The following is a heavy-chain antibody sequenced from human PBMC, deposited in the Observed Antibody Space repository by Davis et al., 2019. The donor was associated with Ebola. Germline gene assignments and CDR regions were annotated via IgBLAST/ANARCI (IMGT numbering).Heavy chain of an antibody. Sequence: GESLKISCSASGFTFSSYAMHWVRQAPGKGLECVSYISTSGGTIYYADSVKGRFTISRDNAKSSLYLQMNSLRAEDTAVYYCARDRDPDYDIMIGYSPIDYWGQGALVTVSS. CDR2: ISTSGGTI. V-gene: IGHV3-48*04. CDR1: GFTFSSYA. CDR3: ARDRDPDYDIMIGYSPIDY. D-gene: IGHD3-9*01. J-gene: IGHJ4*02.